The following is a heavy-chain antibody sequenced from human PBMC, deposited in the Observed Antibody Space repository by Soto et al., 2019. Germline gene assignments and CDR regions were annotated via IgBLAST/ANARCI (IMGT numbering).Heavy chain of an antibody. D-gene: IGHD2-2*01. J-gene: IGHJ4*02. CDR2: ISYDGSNK. CDR1: GFTFSSYA. V-gene: IGHV3-30-3*01. Sequence: QVQLVESGGGVVQPGRSLRLSCATSGFTFSSYAIHWVRQAPGNGLEWVAVISYDGSNKNYADSVKGRFTISRDNSKNPVDLQMNRLRAEDTSVYYCARDGVGVVPAAIRFDYWGQGTLVTVSS. CDR3: ARDGVGVVPAAIRFDY.